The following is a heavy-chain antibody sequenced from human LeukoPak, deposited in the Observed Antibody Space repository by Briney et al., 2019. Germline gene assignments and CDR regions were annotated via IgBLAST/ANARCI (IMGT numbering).Heavy chain of an antibody. D-gene: IGHD2-15*01. J-gene: IGHJ3*02. CDR1: GFTFSRYD. CDR2: ISGSGGST. CDR3: AKDIVVVAAAMFDI. V-gene: IGHV3-23*01. Sequence: GGPLRLSCVASGFTFSRYDMIWVRQAPGKGLEWVSAISGSGGSTFYADSVRGRFTIYRDNSKNTLYPQMKHLRLEDSSVYLFAKDIVVVAAAMFDIWGQGTMVTVSS.